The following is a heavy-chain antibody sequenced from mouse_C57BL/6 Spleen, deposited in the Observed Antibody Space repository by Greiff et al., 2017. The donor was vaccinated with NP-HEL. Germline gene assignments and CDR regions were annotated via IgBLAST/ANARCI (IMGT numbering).Heavy chain of an antibody. D-gene: IGHD2-2*01. CDR1: GYTFTSYW. CDR2: IHPTSGST. Sequence: QVQLQQPGAELVKPGASVKLSCKASGYTFTSYWMHWVKQRPGQGLEWIGMIHPTSGSTNYNEKFKSKATLTVDKSSSTAYMQLSSLTSEDSAVYYCARRGGYDGAMDYWGQGTSVTVSS. CDR3: ARRGGYDGAMDY. V-gene: IGHV1-64*01. J-gene: IGHJ4*01.